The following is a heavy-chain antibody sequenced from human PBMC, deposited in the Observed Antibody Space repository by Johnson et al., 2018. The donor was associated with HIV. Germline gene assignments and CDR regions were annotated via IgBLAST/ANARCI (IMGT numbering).Heavy chain of an antibody. CDR2: IYSGGST. J-gene: IGHJ3*02. CDR3: AKDLDSSSWGAFDI. D-gene: IGHD6-6*01. Sequence: QMLLVESGGGVVQPGGSLRLSCAASGFTFSSYGMHWVRQAPGKGLEWVSVIYSGGSTHFADSVKGRFTISRDNSKNTLYLQMNSLRAEDTAVYYCAKDLDSSSWGAFDIWGQGTMVTVSS. V-gene: IGHV3-NL1*01. CDR1: GFTFSSYG.